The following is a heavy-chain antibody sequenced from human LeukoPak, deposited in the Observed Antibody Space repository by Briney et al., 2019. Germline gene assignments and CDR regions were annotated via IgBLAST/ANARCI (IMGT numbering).Heavy chain of an antibody. CDR2: IYYSGST. CDR1: GGSISSYY. D-gene: IGHD6-19*01. CDR3: ARDLARYSSGWYGLDAFDI. Sequence: SETLSLTCTVSGGSISSYYWSWIRQPPGKGLEWIGYIYYSGSTNYNPSLKSRVTISVDTSKNQFSLKLSSVTAADTAVYYCARDLARYSSGWYGLDAFDIWGQGTMVTVSS. V-gene: IGHV4-59*01. J-gene: IGHJ3*02.